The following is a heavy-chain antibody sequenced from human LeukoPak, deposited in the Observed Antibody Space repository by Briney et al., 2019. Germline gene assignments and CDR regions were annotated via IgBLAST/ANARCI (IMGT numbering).Heavy chain of an antibody. CDR3: ARETYYYDSSGYLDY. CDR1: GYTFTSYG. V-gene: IGHV1-18*01. J-gene: IGHJ4*02. D-gene: IGHD3-22*01. Sequence: GASVKVSCKASGYTFTSYGIGWVGQAPGQGLEWMGWISAYNGNTNYAQKLQGRVTMTTDTSTSTAYMELRSLRSDDTAVYYCARETYYYDSSGYLDYWGQGTLVTVSS. CDR2: ISAYNGNT.